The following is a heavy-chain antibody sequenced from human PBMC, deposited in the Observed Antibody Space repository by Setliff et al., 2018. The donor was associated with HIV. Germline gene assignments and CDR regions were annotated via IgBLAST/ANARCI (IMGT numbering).Heavy chain of an antibody. Sequence: PGGYLRLSGAASGFNFSGYEMNWVRQAPGKGLEWISYISSSGHTIYDADSVKGRFTISRDTAKTSLYLHRNSLRAEDTAMYYCVRDASGVGHDFDHWGQGTLVTVSS. J-gene: IGHJ4*02. V-gene: IGHV3-48*03. D-gene: IGHD2-8*01. CDR3: VRDASGVGHDFDH. CDR1: GFNFSGYE. CDR2: ISSSGHTI.